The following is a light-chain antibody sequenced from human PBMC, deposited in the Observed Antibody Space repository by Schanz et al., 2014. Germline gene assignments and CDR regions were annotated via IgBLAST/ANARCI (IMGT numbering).Light chain of an antibody. CDR3: QLYGA. J-gene: IGKJ1*01. Sequence: EIVLTQSPGTLSLSPGERATLSCRASQSIKSQLAWYQQKPGQAPRLLIYGTSARATGVPDRFSGSGSGTDFTLTISRLEPEDFAVYYCQLYGAFGQGTKVEI. V-gene: IGKV3-20*01. CDR1: QSIKSQ. CDR2: GTS.